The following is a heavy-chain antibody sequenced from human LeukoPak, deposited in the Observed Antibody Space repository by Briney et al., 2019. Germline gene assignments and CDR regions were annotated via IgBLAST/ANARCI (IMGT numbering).Heavy chain of an antibody. CDR1: GSTFNRNW. Sequence: GGSLRLSCAASGSTFNRNWMHWVRQAPGKGLVWVSRISTDGSNTNYADSVKGRFTISRDNAKNTLYLQMDSLTAEDTAVYYCASRNYGSSPFDYWGQGTLVTVSS. D-gene: IGHD4-17*01. CDR2: ISTDGSNT. J-gene: IGHJ4*02. CDR3: ASRNYGSSPFDY. V-gene: IGHV3-74*01.